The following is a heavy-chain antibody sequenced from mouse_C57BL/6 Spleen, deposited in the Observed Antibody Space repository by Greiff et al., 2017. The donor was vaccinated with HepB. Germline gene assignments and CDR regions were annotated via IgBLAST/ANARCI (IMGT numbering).Heavy chain of an antibody. V-gene: IGHV5-17*01. J-gene: IGHJ3*01. CDR2: ISSGSSTI. CDR3: ARMGILRYPAWFAY. D-gene: IGHD1-1*01. Sequence: DVMLVESGGGLVKPGGSLKLSCAASGFTFSDYGMHWVRQAPEKGLEWVAYISSGSSTIYYADTVKGRFTISRDNAKNTLFLQMTSLRSEDTAMYYFARMGILRYPAWFAYWGQGTLVTVSA. CDR1: GFTFSDYG.